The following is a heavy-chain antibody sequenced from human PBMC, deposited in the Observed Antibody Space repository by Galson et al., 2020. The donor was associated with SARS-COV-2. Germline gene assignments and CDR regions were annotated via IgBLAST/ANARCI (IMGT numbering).Heavy chain of an antibody. Sequence: GESLKIPCKGSGYSFTSYWIGWVRQMPEKGLEWMGIIYSGDSDTRYSPSFQGQVTISADKSISTAYLQWSSLKASDTAMYFCARHRLYGDNSLDAFDIWGQGTMVTVSS. CDR1: GYSFTSYW. CDR2: IYSGDSDT. CDR3: ARHRLYGDNSLDAFDI. V-gene: IGHV5-51*01. J-gene: IGHJ3*02. D-gene: IGHD4-17*01.